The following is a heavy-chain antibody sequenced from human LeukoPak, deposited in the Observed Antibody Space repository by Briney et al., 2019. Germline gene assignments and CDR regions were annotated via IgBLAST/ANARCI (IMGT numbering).Heavy chain of an antibody. Sequence: AGSLRLPCKGSGYAFSGDWMDWVLQAPGKGLVWVLRINNDGSSTGYADSVTGRFTISRDNAKNTLFLEMSRLRAEDLAVYYCASFNPISLCDYWGQGTLVTVSS. CDR3: ASFNPISLCDY. CDR1: GYAFSGDW. J-gene: IGHJ4*02. V-gene: IGHV3-74*01. CDR2: INNDGSST. D-gene: IGHD1-14*01.